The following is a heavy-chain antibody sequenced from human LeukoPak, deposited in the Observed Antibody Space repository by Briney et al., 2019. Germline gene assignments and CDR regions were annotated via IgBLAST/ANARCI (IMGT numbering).Heavy chain of an antibody. CDR1: GGSISSYY. Sequence: SETLSLTCTVSGGSISSYYMSWIRQPAGKGLEWIGRIYTSGSTNYNPSLKSRGTMSVDTSKNQFSLKLSSVTAADTAVYYCAREGDSSGWYYPFDYWGQGTLVTVSS. J-gene: IGHJ4*02. V-gene: IGHV4-4*07. CDR3: AREGDSSGWYYPFDY. CDR2: IYTSGST. D-gene: IGHD6-19*01.